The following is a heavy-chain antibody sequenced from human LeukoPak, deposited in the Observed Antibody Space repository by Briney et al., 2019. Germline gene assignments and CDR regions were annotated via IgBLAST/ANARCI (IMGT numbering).Heavy chain of an antibody. J-gene: IGHJ4*02. V-gene: IGHV5-51*01. CDR3: ATRGAARPNTFDY. CDR2: IYPGDSDT. Sequence: TGESLKISCKGSGYSFTSYWIGWVRQMPGKGLEWMGIIYPGDSDTRYSPSFQGQVTISADKSISTAYLQWSSLKASDTDMYYCATRGAARPNTFDYWGQGTLVTVSS. CDR1: GYSFTSYW. D-gene: IGHD6-6*01.